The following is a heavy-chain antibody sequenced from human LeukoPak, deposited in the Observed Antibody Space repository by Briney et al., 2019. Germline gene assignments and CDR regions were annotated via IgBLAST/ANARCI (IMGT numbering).Heavy chain of an antibody. CDR2: INHSGST. Sequence: SETLSLTCAVYGGSFSGYYWSWIRQPPGKGLEWIGEINHSGSTNYNPSLKSQVTISVDTSKNQFSLKLSSVTAADTAVYYCARGLLLHSIWGQGTMVTVSS. CDR1: GGSFSGYY. V-gene: IGHV4-34*01. CDR3: ARGLLLHSI. D-gene: IGHD3-22*01. J-gene: IGHJ3*02.